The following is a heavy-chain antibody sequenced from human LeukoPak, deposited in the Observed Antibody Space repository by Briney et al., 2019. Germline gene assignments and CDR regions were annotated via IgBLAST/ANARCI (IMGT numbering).Heavy chain of an antibody. J-gene: IGHJ6*03. CDR1: GGSISSSSYY. CDR2: IYYSGST. Sequence: SETLSLTCTVSGGSISSSSYYWGWIRQPPGKGLEWIGSIYYSGSTYYNPSLKSRVTISVDTSKNQFSLKLSSVTAADTAVYYCARQFGDREQWLGLYYYYYYYMDVWGKGTTVTISS. D-gene: IGHD6-19*01. V-gene: IGHV4-39*01. CDR3: ARQFGDREQWLGLYYYYYYYMDV.